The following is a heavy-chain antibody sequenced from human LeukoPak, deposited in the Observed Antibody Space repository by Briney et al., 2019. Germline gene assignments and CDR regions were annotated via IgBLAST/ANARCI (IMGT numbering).Heavy chain of an antibody. CDR2: ISSNSSTI. J-gene: IGHJ4*02. D-gene: IGHD3-16*01. CDR3: ARDLCLRRCCYLPSLDY. CDR1: GFTFSSYS. V-gene: IGHV3-48*04. Sequence: GGSLRLSCAASGFTFSSYSMNWVRQAPGKGLEWVSYISSNSSTIYYADSVKGRFTISRDNAKNSLYLQMNSLRAEDTAVYYCARDLCLRRCCYLPSLDYWGQGTLVTVSS.